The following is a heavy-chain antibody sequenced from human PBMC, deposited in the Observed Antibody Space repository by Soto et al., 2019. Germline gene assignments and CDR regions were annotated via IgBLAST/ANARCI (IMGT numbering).Heavy chain of an antibody. V-gene: IGHV1-46*01. CDR1: GYTFTSYY. CDR3: ARDGRSSYSSAWYYFDY. D-gene: IGHD6-19*01. Sequence: QVQLVQSGAEVKKPGASVKVSCKASGYTFTSYYMHWVRRAPGQGLEWMGIINPSGGSTSYAQKFQGRVTMTRDTSTSTVYMELSSLRSEDTAVYYCARDGRSSYSSAWYYFDYWGQGTLVTVSS. J-gene: IGHJ4*02. CDR2: INPSGGST.